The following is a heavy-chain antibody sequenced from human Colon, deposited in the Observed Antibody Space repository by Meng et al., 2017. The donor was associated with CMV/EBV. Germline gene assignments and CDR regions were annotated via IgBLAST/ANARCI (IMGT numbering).Heavy chain of an antibody. Sequence: EVQLVQSGGGLVQPGGSLRLSCAASGFSVSSDIMTWVRQTPGKGLEWVSIIHSGGTQPTFYADSVKGRFTISRDNSKESLYLQMNSLRVEDTAVYYCATRGTWGQGTLGTVDS. CDR3: ATRGT. CDR2: IHSGGTQPT. D-gene: IGHD5-24*01. V-gene: IGHV3-66*01. CDR1: GFSVSSDI. J-gene: IGHJ5*02.